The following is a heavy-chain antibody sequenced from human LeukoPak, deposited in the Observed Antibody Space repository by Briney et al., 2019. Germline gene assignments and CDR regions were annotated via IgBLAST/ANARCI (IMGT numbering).Heavy chain of an antibody. CDR2: ISGSGGST. CDR3: AKGVRGPDY. Sequence: PGGSLRLSCAASGFTFSSYAIGWARQAPGKGLEWVSAISGSGGSTSYAASGKGRFTSSRDNSKTTLYLQMNSLRAEDMAVYYCAKGVRGPDYWGQGTLVTVSS. CDR1: GFTFSSYA. J-gene: IGHJ4*02. V-gene: IGHV3-23*01.